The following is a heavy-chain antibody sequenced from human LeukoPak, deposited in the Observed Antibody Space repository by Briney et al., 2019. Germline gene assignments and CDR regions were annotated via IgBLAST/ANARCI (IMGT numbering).Heavy chain of an antibody. Sequence: PGGSLRLSCAASGFTFSSYGMSWVRQAPGKGLEWVSAISGSGGSTYYADSVKGRFTISRDNSKNTLYLQMNSLRAEDTAVYYCAKALSERVVWWLRTVDYWGQGTLVTVSS. J-gene: IGHJ4*02. CDR2: ISGSGGST. CDR1: GFTFSSYG. CDR3: AKALSERVVWWLRTVDY. V-gene: IGHV3-23*01. D-gene: IGHD5-12*01.